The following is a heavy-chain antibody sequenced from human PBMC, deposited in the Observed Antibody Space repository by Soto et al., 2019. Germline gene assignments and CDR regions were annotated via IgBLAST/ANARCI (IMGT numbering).Heavy chain of an antibody. CDR3: ATLLSVVIIEPLDF. CDR2: ISGNGART. CDR1: EITFHTHA. J-gene: IGHJ4*02. V-gene: IGHV3-23*01. D-gene: IGHD3-3*01. Sequence: PGGSLRLSCAASEITFHTHAMSWVRQAPGKGLKWVSAISGNGARTYYADSVKGRFTISRDNSRNTVDLQMNSLRAEDTAIYYCATLLSVVIIEPLDFWGQGTLVTVSS.